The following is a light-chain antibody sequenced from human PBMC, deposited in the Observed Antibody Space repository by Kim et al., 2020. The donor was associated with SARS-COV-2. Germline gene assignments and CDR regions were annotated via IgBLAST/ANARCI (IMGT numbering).Light chain of an antibody. J-gene: IGLJ1*01. CDR2: RNV. V-gene: IGLV1-47*01. Sequence: SSAISGSGSAPTNGRSSVAWYQTVRGTAPKLLISRNVQPPSGVLDRFSGSTSGTSASLAISGLRSEDEAEYFCAAWDENLNGYVFGSGTKVTVL. CDR1: APTNGRSS. CDR3: AAWDENLNGYV.